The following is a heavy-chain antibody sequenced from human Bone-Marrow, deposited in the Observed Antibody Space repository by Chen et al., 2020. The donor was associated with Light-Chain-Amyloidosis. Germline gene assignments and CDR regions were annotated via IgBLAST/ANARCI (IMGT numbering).Heavy chain of an antibody. Sequence: HVQLVESGGGVVQPGRSLRLSCAAFGFTFSSYSIHWVRQAPGKGLEWVAIISYDGSDKYYADSVKGRFTISRDNSKNTLYLQMNSLRAEDTAVYYCARGGNTYTSSSTLFDYWGQGTLVTVSS. V-gene: IGHV3-30*04. J-gene: IGHJ4*02. CDR3: ARGGNTYTSSSTLFDY. D-gene: IGHD6-6*01. CDR2: ISYDGSDK. CDR1: GFTFSSYS.